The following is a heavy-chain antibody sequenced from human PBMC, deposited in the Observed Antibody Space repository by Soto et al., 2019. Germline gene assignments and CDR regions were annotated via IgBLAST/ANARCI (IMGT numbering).Heavy chain of an antibody. J-gene: IGHJ6*02. CDR3: ALGVAVAGPYYYYGMDV. Sequence: SQTLSLTCAISGDSVSSNSAAWNSIRQSPSRGLEWLGRTYYRSKWYNDYAVSVKSRITINPDTSKNQFSLQLNSVTPEDTAVYYCALGVAVAGPYYYYGMDVWGQGTTVTVSS. CDR1: GDSVSSNSAA. D-gene: IGHD6-19*01. CDR2: TYYRSKWYN. V-gene: IGHV6-1*01.